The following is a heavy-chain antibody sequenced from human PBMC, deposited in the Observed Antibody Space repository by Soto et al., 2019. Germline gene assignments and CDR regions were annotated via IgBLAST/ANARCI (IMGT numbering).Heavy chain of an antibody. D-gene: IGHD4-17*01. CDR3: TRWTVTNNWFDP. Sequence: QVQLVQSGPEVKKPGASVTVSCKTSGYTFTNYRIGWVRQAPGQGLEWMGWISTYTENTKSVQKFQGRVTLTTDTSMSTXXXXXXXXXXXXXXXYYCTRWTVTNNWFDPWGQGTLVTVSS. CDR1: GYTFTNYR. V-gene: IGHV1-18*01. J-gene: IGHJ5*02. CDR2: ISTYTENT.